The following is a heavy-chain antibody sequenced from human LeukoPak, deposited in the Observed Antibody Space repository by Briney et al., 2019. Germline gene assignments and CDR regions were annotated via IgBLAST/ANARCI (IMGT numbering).Heavy chain of an antibody. CDR1: GYTFTTYA. J-gene: IGHJ6*02. CDR2: INAGNGNT. V-gene: IGHV1-3*01. CDR3: ARAYYYGSGSSYYGMDV. D-gene: IGHD3-10*01. Sequence: ASVKVSCKASGYTFTTYAMHWVRQAPGQRLEWMGWINAGNGNTKYSQKFQGRVTITRDTSASTAYMELSSLRSEDTAVYYCARAYYYGSGSSYYGMDVWGQGTTVTVSS.